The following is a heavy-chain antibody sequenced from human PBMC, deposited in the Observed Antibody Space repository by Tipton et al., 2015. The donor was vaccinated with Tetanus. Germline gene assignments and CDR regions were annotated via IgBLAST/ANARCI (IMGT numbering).Heavy chain of an antibody. D-gene: IGHD1-7*01. CDR2: IFYNGRT. Sequence: TLSLTCNVSGDSMTDFYWSWIRQSPGKGLEWIAYIFYNGRTQSNPSLKSRVSISVDTARNQFSLQLRSVTTADTAVYYCARANYDSSKKGPFDSWGQGSLVIVSS. CDR3: ARANYDSSKKGPFDS. V-gene: IGHV4-59*01. CDR1: GDSMTDFY. J-gene: IGHJ4*02.